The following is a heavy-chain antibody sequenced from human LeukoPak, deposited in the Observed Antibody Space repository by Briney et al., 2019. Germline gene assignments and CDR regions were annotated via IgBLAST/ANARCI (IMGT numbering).Heavy chain of an antibody. CDR1: GFTVSSSY. J-gene: IGHJ4*02. CDR2: IYSGGST. CDR3: ATVAYISGPLDY. V-gene: IGHV3-53*01. Sequence: GGSLRLSCAASGFTVSSSYMSWVRQAPGKGLEWVSLIYSGGSTYYADSVKGRFTISRDNSKNTLYLQMNSLRAEDTAVYYCATVAYISGPLDYWGQGTLVTVSS. D-gene: IGHD6-19*01.